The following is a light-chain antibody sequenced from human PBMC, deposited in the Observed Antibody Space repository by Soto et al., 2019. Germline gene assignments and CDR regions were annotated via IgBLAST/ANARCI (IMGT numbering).Light chain of an antibody. J-gene: IGKJ5*01. CDR3: QQYGSSFPIT. CDR1: QSVRSSY. V-gene: IGKV3-20*01. CDR2: DAS. Sequence: EIVLTQSPGTLSLSTGERATLSCRASQSVRSSYLAWYQQKFGQAPRLLIYDASNRAPGIPDRFSGSGSGTDFTLTISRLEPEDFAVYYCQQYGSSFPITFGQGTRLEIK.